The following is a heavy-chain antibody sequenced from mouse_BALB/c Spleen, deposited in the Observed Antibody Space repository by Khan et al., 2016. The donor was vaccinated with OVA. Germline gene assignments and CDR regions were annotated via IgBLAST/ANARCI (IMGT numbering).Heavy chain of an antibody. V-gene: IGHV3-2*02. Sequence: EVQLQESGPGLVKPSQSLSLTCTVTGYSITSDYAWNWIRQLPGNKLEWMAYISYSGSTGYNPSLKSRVSITRDTSKNQFFLQLNSVTAEDTATYFCARRFSYGHWYFDVWGAGTPVTVSS. CDR1: GYSITSDYA. CDR3: ARRFSYGHWYFDV. J-gene: IGHJ1*01. D-gene: IGHD1-1*01. CDR2: ISYSGST.